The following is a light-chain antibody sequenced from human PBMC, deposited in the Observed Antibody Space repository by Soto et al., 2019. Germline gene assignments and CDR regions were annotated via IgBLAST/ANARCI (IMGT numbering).Light chain of an antibody. J-gene: IGKJ3*01. V-gene: IGKV3-20*01. CDR1: QSVRTND. Sequence: ENVLTQSPGTLSLSPGERATLSCRASQSVRTNDLAWYQQKPGQAPRLLVYGASNRVPGIPDRFSGSGSGTDFTLTISSLQPEDVATYYCQKYNGVPLSFGPGTKVDIK. CDR2: GAS. CDR3: QKYNGVPLS.